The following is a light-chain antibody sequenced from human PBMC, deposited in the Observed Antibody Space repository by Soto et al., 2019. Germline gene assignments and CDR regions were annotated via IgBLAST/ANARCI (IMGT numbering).Light chain of an antibody. Sequence: EIVMTQSPATLSVSPGERATLSCRASQSAHNNFAWYQQKPGQAPRLLLYHTSTRATAVPAWFSGSGSGTVFILTISRLQSEDFVFYYWQQYRWLPLTFGGGTKVEIK. J-gene: IGKJ4*01. CDR2: HTS. V-gene: IGKV3-15*01. CDR3: QQYRWLPLT. CDR1: QSAHNN.